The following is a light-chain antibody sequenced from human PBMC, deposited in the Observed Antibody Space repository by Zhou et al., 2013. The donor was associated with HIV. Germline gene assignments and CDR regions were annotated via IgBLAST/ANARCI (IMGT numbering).Light chain of an antibody. CDR2: DTF. J-gene: IGKJ2*01. CDR1: QSVSSGW. CDR3: QQYGGSPYT. Sequence: EIVLTQSPGTLSLSPGERATLSCRASQSVSSGWLAWYQQKPGQAPRLLIYDTFSRATGIPDRFRGSGSGTDFTLTISRLEPEDFAVYYCQQYGGSPYTFGQGTKLEIK. V-gene: IGKV3-20*01.